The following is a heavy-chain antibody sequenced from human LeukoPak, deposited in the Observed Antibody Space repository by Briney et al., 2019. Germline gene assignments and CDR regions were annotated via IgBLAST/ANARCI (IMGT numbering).Heavy chain of an antibody. D-gene: IGHD6-25*01. J-gene: IGHJ4*02. CDR1: GGSVSSTNW. CDR2: VHLDGRT. CDR3: AREGGFYRPLDY. V-gene: IGHV4-4*02. Sequence: PSETLSLTCGVSGGSVSSTNWWTWIRQPPGKGLEWIGEVHLDGRTNFNPSLQSRLPMSVDLSENHVSLKLTSVTAADTAVYYCAREGGFYRPLDYSGQGTLVTVSS.